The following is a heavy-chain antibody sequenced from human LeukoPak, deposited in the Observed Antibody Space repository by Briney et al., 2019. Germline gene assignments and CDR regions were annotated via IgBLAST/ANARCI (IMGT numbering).Heavy chain of an antibody. CDR2: INPNSGGT. Sequence: ASVKVSCKASGYTFTGYFIHWVRQAPGQGLEWMGWINPNSGGTNYAQKFQGRVTMTRDTSISTAYTDLSRLRSDDTAVYYCARLSTVTTSFDYWGQGTLVTVSS. V-gene: IGHV1-2*02. CDR3: ARLSTVTTSFDY. D-gene: IGHD4-11*01. CDR1: GYTFTGYF. J-gene: IGHJ4*02.